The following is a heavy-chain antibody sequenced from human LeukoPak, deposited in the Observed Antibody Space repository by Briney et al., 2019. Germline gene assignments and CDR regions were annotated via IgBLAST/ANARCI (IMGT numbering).Heavy chain of an antibody. V-gene: IGHV4-34*01. Sequence: SEPLSLTCAVSGGPFSCYFWSWIRPSSGKGLEWIGEIHNSGTTNYNPSLNSRVTISEDTSKNQFYLNLSSVTAADTAVYYCARRYYYNLGSFPFDFWGQGTLVTVSS. CDR2: IHNSGTT. CDR1: GGPFSCYF. CDR3: ARRYYYNLGSFPFDF. D-gene: IGHD3-10*01. J-gene: IGHJ4*02.